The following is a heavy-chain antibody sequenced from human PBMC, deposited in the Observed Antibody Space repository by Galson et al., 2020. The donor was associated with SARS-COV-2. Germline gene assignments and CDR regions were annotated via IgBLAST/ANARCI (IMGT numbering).Heavy chain of an antibody. CDR2: IYYSGST. J-gene: IGHJ4*02. CDR1: DGSISSGGYY. D-gene: IGHD3-16*02. CDR3: ARVPYVWGSDRWGVDY. Sequence: SEPLSLTCTVSDGSISSGGYYWSWIRQPPGKGLEWIGYIYYSGSTYYNPSLKSRVTISVATSKNQFSLKLSSVTAADTAVYYCARVPYVWGSDRWGVDYWGQGTLVTVSS. V-gene: IGHV4-31*03.